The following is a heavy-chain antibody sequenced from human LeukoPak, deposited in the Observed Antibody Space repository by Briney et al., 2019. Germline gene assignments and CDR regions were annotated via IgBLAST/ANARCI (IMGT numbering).Heavy chain of an antibody. Sequence: SETLSLTCTVSGGSISSGGHFWSWIRQHPGKGLEWIGYIYYSGSTYYNPSLKSRVNISVGTSKNQFSLRLNSVTAADTAVYYCTRDGPRSSGYPDTWGQGTRVTVSS. CDR2: IYYSGST. V-gene: IGHV4-31*03. CDR1: GGSISSGGHF. CDR3: TRDGPRSSGYPDT. D-gene: IGHD3-22*01. J-gene: IGHJ5*02.